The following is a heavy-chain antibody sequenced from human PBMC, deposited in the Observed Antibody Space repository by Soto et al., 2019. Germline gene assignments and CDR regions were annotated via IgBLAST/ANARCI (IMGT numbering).Heavy chain of an antibody. V-gene: IGHV4-61*08. J-gene: IGHJ5*02. Sequence: QVQLQESGPGLLKPSETLSLTCTVSGDSVSSGGYYWTWIRQPPGKGLEWIGFIAYTGTTHYNPSPKCRVTISVDTSNNPFSLKLTSVSAADTAVYYCARYYPGGLPKAAWGQGTLVTVSS. CDR1: GDSVSSGGYY. CDR2: IAYTGTT. CDR3: ARYYPGGLPKAA. D-gene: IGHD1-26*01.